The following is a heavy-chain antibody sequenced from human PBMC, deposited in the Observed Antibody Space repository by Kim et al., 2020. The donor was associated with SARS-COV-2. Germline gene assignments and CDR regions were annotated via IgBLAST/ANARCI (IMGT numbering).Heavy chain of an antibody. D-gene: IGHD1-26*01. Sequence: SETLSLTCTVSGGSISSSSYYWGWIRQPPGKGLEWIGSIYYSGSTYYNPSLKSRVTISVDTSKNQFSLKLSSVTAADTAVYYCARTLGPRPGYNWFDPWGQGTLVTVSS. CDR2: IYYSGST. CDR1: GGSISSSSYY. V-gene: IGHV4-39*01. CDR3: ARTLGPRPGYNWFDP. J-gene: IGHJ5*02.